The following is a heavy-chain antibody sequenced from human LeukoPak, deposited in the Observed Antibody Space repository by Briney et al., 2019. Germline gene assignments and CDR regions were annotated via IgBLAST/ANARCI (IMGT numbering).Heavy chain of an antibody. D-gene: IGHD3-16*02. V-gene: IGHV3-21*04. CDR2: ISSSSSYI. Sequence: PGGSLRLSCAASGFTFSSYSMNWVRQAPGKGLEWVSSISSSSSYIYYADSVKGRFTISRDNSKNTLYLQMNSLRVEDTAVYYCAKTNGYPNWFGPWGQGTLVTVSS. CDR1: GFTFSSYS. CDR3: AKTNGYPNWFGP. J-gene: IGHJ5*02.